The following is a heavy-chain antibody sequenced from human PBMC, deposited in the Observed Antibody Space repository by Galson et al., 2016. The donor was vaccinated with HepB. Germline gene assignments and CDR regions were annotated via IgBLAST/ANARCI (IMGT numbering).Heavy chain of an antibody. CDR3: AKDNLGTSVSSVGS. CDR2: ISYDGNNK. D-gene: IGHD3-10*01. CDR1: GFTFSSHG. Sequence: SLRLSCAASGFTFSSHGMYWVRQAPGKGLEWVADISYDGNNKYYADAVKGRFTISRDNSKNTLYLQMDTLRAEDTAVYYCAKDNLGTSVSSVGSWGKGTLVTVSS. V-gene: IGHV3-30*18. J-gene: IGHJ1*01.